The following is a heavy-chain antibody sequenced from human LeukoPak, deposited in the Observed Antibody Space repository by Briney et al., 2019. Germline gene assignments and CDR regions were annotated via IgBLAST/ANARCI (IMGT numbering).Heavy chain of an antibody. CDR1: GLTFDDYG. V-gene: IGHV3-23*01. J-gene: IGHJ4*02. D-gene: IGHD2-15*01. CDR3: AKDRGSGYFDY. Sequence: GGSLRLSCAASGLTFDDYGMTWVRQAPGKGLEWVSAISGSGGSTYYADSVKGRFTISRDNSKDTLYLQMNSLRAEDTAVYYCAKDRGSGYFDYWGQGTLVTVSS. CDR2: ISGSGGST.